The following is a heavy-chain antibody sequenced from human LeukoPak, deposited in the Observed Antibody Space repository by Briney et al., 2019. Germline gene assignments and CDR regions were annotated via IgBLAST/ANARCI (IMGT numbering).Heavy chain of an antibody. J-gene: IGHJ4*02. Sequence: GGSLRLSCAASGFTFSSYGMNWVRQAPGKGLEWVSYISTTSSTIYYADSVKGRFTMSRDNAKSSLYLQMDSLRDEDTAVYYCARGKEKWLDHFDYWGQGGLVTVSS. D-gene: IGHD6-19*01. CDR3: ARGKEKWLDHFDY. CDR2: ISTTSSTI. CDR1: GFTFSSYG. V-gene: IGHV3-48*02.